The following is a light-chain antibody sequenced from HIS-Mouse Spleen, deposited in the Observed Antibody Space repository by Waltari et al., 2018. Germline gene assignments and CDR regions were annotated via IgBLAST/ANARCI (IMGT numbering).Light chain of an antibody. CDR1: QGMSSY. J-gene: IGKJ5*01. Sequence: AIRMTQSPSTFSASTGDRVTSTCRASQGMSSYLAWYQQKPGKAPKLLIYAAATLQSGGPSRFSGSVSGTDFTLTISCLQSEDFATYYCQQYYSYLPITFGQGTRLEIK. CDR2: AAA. CDR3: QQYYSYLPIT. V-gene: IGKV1-8*01.